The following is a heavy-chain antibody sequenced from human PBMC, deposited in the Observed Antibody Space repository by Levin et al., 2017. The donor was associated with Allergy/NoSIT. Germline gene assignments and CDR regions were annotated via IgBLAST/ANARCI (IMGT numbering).Heavy chain of an antibody. D-gene: IGHD2-21*02. CDR1: GFTFSSYG. CDR3: AKDVGEAYCGGDCYASAFDS. CDR2: ISYDGSNK. J-gene: IGHJ3*02. V-gene: IGHV3-30*18. Sequence: GGSLRLSCAASGFTFSSYGMHWVRQAPGKGLEWVAVISYDGSNKYYADSVKGRFTISRDNSKNTLYLQMNSLRAEDTAVYYCAKDVGEAYCGGDCYASAFDSWGQGTMVTVSS.